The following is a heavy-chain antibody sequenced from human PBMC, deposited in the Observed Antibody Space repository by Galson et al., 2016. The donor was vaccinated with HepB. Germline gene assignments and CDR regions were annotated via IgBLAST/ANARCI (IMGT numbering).Heavy chain of an antibody. D-gene: IGHD6-6*01. Sequence: SVKVSCKASGYTFTGYYMHWVRQAPGQGLEWMGWINPNSGGTNYAQKFRGWVTMTRDTSISTAYMELSRLRSDDTAVYYCAREGGYSSSSGYFYYGMDVWGQGTTVTVAS. CDR3: AREGGYSSSSGYFYYGMDV. CDR1: GYTFTGYY. J-gene: IGHJ6*02. V-gene: IGHV1-2*04. CDR2: INPNSGGT.